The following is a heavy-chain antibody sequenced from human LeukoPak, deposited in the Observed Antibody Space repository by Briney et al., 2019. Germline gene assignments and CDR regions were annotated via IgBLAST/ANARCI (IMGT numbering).Heavy chain of an antibody. CDR3: ATTTVTTDAFDI. D-gene: IGHD4-17*01. Sequence: SETLSLTCVVSGGSFSGYYWSWIRQPPGKGLEWIGEINHSGSTNYNPSLKSRVTISVDTSKNQFSLKLSSVTAADTAVYYCATTTVTTDAFDIWGQGTMVAVSS. CDR1: GGSFSGYY. V-gene: IGHV4-34*01. CDR2: INHSGST. J-gene: IGHJ3*02.